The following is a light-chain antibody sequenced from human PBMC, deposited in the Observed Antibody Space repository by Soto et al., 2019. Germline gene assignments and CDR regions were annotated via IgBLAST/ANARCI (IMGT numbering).Light chain of an antibody. J-gene: IGKJ4*02. CDR2: DAS. CDR1: QRISGY. CDR3: QQRSNRLT. Sequence: DIVLTQSPATLSLSPGQRATLSSRASQRISGYLAWYQQKPGHAPRLLIYDASHGAAGIPARFSGSGSGTDFTLTISILEPEDFAVYYCQQRSNRLTFGGGTKVDIK. V-gene: IGKV3-11*01.